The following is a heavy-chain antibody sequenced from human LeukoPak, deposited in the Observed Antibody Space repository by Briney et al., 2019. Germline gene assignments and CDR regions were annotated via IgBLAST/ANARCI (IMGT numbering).Heavy chain of an antibody. CDR3: ARQVDYYYYYYMDV. CDR2: IYYSGST. J-gene: IGHJ6*03. CDR1: GYSISSGYY. V-gene: IGHV4-38-2*02. Sequence: SETLSLTCTVSGYSISSGYYWGWIRQPPGKGLEWIGSIYYSGSTYYNPSLKSRVTISVDTSKNQFSLKLSSVTAADTAVYYCARQVDYYYYYYMDVWGKGTTVTISS.